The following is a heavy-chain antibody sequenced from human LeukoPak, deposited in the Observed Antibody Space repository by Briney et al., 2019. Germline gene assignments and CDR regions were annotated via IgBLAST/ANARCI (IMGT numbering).Heavy chain of an antibody. CDR1: GFTFSSYG. Sequence: PGGSLRLSCAASGFTFSSYGMHWVRQAPGKGLEWVAVISYDGSNKYYADSVKGRFTISRDNSKNTLYLQMNSLRAEDTAVHYCARDGGYENTYYFDYWGQGTLVTVSS. J-gene: IGHJ4*02. D-gene: IGHD5-12*01. CDR2: ISYDGSNK. CDR3: ARDGGYENTYYFDY. V-gene: IGHV3-30*03.